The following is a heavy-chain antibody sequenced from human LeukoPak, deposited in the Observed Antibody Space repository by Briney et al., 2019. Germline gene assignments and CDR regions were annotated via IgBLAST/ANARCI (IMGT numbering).Heavy chain of an antibody. CDR3: ARVAGATLSDY. V-gene: IGHV3-7*01. J-gene: IGHJ4*02. CDR1: GFTFSSYW. CDR2: VKQDGSEK. Sequence: GGSLRLSCAASGFTFSSYWMSWVRQAPGKGLEWVANVKQDGSEKYYVDSVKGRFTISRDNAKNSLYLQMNSLRADDTAVYYCARVAGATLSDYWGQGTLVTVSS. D-gene: IGHD1-26*01.